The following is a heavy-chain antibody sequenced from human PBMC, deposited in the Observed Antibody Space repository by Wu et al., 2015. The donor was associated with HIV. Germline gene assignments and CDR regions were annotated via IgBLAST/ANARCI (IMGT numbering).Heavy chain of an antibody. D-gene: IGHD2-15*01. CDR2: IIPIFGTA. CDR1: GGTFSSYA. J-gene: IGHJ6*03. V-gene: IGHV1-69*01. Sequence: QVQLVQSGAEVKKPGSSVKVSCKASGGTFSSYAISWVRQAPGQGLEWMGGIIPIFGTANYAQKFQGRVTITADESTSTAYMELSSLRSEDTAVYYCARGRGYCSGGSCYSVKNPKYYYYYMDVWGKGTTVTVSS. CDR3: ARGRGYCSGGSCYSVKNPKYYYYYMDV.